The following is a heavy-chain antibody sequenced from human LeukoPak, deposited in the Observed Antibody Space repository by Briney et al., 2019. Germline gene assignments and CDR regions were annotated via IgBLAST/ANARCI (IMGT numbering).Heavy chain of an antibody. CDR3: ARGVVMVPATYFDY. J-gene: IGHJ4*02. D-gene: IGHD2-15*01. CDR1: GGSISSSSYY. Sequence: SETLSLTCSVSGGSISSSSYYWGWIRQPPGKGLEWIGSIYYSGSTYYNPSLRSRVTMSLDTSKNQFSLKMSSVTAADTALYYCARGVVMVPATYFDYWGQGTLVTVSS. V-gene: IGHV4-39*07. CDR2: IYYSGST.